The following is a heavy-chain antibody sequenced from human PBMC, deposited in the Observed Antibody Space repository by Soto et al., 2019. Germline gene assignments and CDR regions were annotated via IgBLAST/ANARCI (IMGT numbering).Heavy chain of an antibody. CDR3: ARRGSGSYYDY. Sequence: EVQLLESGGGLVQPGGSLRLSCAASGFTFSSYGMRWVRQDPGKGLEWVSAISGSGDSTYYADSVKGRFTISRDNSKNALYRQMNSLRAEDTAVYYCARRGSGSYYDYWGQGTLVTVSS. CDR1: GFTFSSYG. D-gene: IGHD1-26*01. CDR2: ISGSGDST. J-gene: IGHJ4*02. V-gene: IGHV3-23*01.